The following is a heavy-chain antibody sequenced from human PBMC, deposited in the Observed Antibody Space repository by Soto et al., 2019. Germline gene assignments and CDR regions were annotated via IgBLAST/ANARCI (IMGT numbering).Heavy chain of an antibody. Sequence: QVQLVQSGAEVKKPGASVKVSCKASGYTFTSYGISWVRQAPGQGLEGMGWISAYNGNTNYAQKLQGRVTMTTDTPTSTAYMELRSLRSDETAVYYCARDYPMITFGGVIDVGEGEFDYWGQGPLVTVSS. CDR2: ISAYNGNT. V-gene: IGHV1-18*01. J-gene: IGHJ4*02. CDR1: GYTFTSYG. D-gene: IGHD3-16*02. CDR3: ARDYPMITFGGVIDVGEGEFDY.